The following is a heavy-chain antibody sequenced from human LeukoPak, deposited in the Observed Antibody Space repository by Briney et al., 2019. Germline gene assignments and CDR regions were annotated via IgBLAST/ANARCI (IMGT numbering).Heavy chain of an antibody. CDR1: GLPLSIYP. J-gene: IGHJ3*02. D-gene: IGHD3-22*01. CDR3: AKDMHYDSSGYGGAFDI. Sequence: GGSLRLSCAASGLPLSIYPMSWVRQPPGKGLQWVSATSGGGGGTYYAVSVKGRLTIARDNSKNTLYLQMNSLRAEDTAVYYCAKDMHYDSSGYGGAFDIWGQGTMVTVSS. CDR2: TSGGGGGT. V-gene: IGHV3-23*01.